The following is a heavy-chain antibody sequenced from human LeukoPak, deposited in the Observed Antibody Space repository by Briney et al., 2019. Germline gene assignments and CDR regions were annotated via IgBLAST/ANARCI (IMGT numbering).Heavy chain of an antibody. CDR2: IYYSGST. CDR3: ASQVSSSVYYYYYYYMDV. CDR1: GGSISSYY. Sequence: PSETPSLTCTVSGGSISSYYWSWIRQPPGKGLEWIGYIYYSGSTNYNPSLKSRVTISLDTSKNQFSLKLSSVTAADTAVYYCASQVSSSVYYYYYYYMDVWGKGTTVTVSS. D-gene: IGHD6-13*01. V-gene: IGHV4-59*12. J-gene: IGHJ6*03.